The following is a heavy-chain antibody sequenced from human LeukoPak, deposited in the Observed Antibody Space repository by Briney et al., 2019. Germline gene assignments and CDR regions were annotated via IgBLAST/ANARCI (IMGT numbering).Heavy chain of an antibody. CDR2: ISYDGSNK. D-gene: IGHD3-22*01. Sequence: GGSLRLSCAASGFTFSSYAMHWVRQAPGKGLEWVAVISYDGSNKYYADSVKGRFTISRDNSKNTLYLQMNSLRAEGTAVYYCAAPPPLYDSSGYYWYYFDYWGQGTLVTVSS. V-gene: IGHV3-30*04. CDR1: GFTFSSYA. CDR3: AAPPPLYDSSGYYWYYFDY. J-gene: IGHJ4*02.